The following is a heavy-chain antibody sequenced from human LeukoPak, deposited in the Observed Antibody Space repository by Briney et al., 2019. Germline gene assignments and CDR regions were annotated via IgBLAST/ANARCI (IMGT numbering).Heavy chain of an antibody. J-gene: IGHJ4*02. CDR2: IIPIFGTA. CDR1: GGTFISYA. Sequence: SVKVSCKASGGTFISYAISWVRQAPGQGLEWMGGIIPIFGTANYAQKFQGRVTITADESTSTAYMELSSLRSEDTAVYYCAREGQYSTPLDYWGQGTLVTVSS. CDR3: AREGQYSTPLDY. V-gene: IGHV1-69*13. D-gene: IGHD5-18*01.